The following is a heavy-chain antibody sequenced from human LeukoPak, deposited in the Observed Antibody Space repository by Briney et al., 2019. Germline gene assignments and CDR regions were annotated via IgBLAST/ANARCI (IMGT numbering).Heavy chain of an antibody. CDR3: ARGFEGEWLFVLAGFDI. D-gene: IGHD3-3*01. CDR2: IYYSGST. Sequence: SETLSLTCTVSGGSISSYYWSWIRQPPGKGLEWIGYIYYSGSTNYNPSLKSRVTISADRSKNQISLKLTSVTAADTAVYYCARGFEGEWLFVLAGFDIWGQGTMVTVSS. V-gene: IGHV4-59*01. CDR1: GGSISSYY. J-gene: IGHJ3*02.